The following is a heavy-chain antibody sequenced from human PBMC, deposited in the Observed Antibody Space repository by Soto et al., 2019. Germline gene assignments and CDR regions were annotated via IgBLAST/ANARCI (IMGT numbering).Heavy chain of an antibody. Sequence: PSQTLSLRCAISGDSVSSNSAAWNWIRQSPSRGLEWLGRTYYRSKWYNDYAVSVKSRITINPDTSKNQFSLQLNSVTPEDMAVYYCARESRTPGPHWFDPWGQGTLVTVSS. V-gene: IGHV6-1*01. CDR1: GDSVSSNSAA. D-gene: IGHD1-7*01. CDR3: ARESRTPGPHWFDP. CDR2: TYYRSKWYN. J-gene: IGHJ5*02.